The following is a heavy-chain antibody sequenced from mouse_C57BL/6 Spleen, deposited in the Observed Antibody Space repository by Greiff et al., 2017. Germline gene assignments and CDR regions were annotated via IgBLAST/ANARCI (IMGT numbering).Heavy chain of an antibody. V-gene: IGHV1-63*01. D-gene: IGHD1-1*01. J-gene: IGHJ2*01. CDR2: IYPGGGYT. CDR1: GYTFTNYW. CDR3: ARSHYYGSSSDYFDY. Sequence: QVQLKQSGAELVRPGTSVKMSCKASGYTFTNYWIGWAKQRPGHGLEWIGDIYPGGGYTNYNEKFKGKATLTADKSSSTAYMQFSSLTSEDSAIYYCARSHYYGSSSDYFDYWGQGTTLTVSS.